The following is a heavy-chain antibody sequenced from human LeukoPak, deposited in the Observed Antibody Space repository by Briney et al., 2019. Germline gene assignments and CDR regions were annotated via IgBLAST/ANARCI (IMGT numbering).Heavy chain of an antibody. D-gene: IGHD4-17*01. Sequence: QTGGSLRLSCAASGFTFSSYWMHWVRQAPGKGLVWVSRINSDGSSTSYADSVKGRFTISRDNSKNTLYLQMNSLRAEDTAVYYCAKDRVRYDYGDGGSFDYWGPGNLGHRLL. CDR1: GFTFSSYW. CDR2: INSDGSST. V-gene: IGHV3-74*01. J-gene: IGHJ4*02. CDR3: AKDRVRYDYGDGGSFDY.